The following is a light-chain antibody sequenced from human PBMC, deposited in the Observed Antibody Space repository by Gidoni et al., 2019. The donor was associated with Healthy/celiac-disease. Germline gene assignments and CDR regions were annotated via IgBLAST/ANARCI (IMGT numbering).Light chain of an antibody. CDR3: KQYYSYPYT. Sequence: IRMTHSPSSFSASTGDRVTITCRASQGISSYLAWYQQKPGKAPKLLIYAASTLQSGVPSRFSGSGSGTDFTLTISCLQSEDFATYYCKQYYSYPYTFGQGTKLEIK. J-gene: IGKJ2*01. CDR1: QGISSY. V-gene: IGKV1-8*01. CDR2: AAS.